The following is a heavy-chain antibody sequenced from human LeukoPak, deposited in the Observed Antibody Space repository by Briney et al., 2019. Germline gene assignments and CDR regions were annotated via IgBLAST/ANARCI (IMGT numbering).Heavy chain of an antibody. CDR2: IYTSGST. CDR3: ARGRWYPWFLAYMDV. D-gene: IGHD6-13*01. J-gene: IGHJ6*03. Sequence: SETLSLTCTVSGGSISSGSYYWSWIRQPAGKGLEWIGRIYTSGSTNYNPSLKSRVTISVDTSKNQFSLKLSSVTAADTAVYYCARGRWYPWFLAYMDVWGKGTTVTVSS. CDR1: GGSISSGSYY. V-gene: IGHV4-61*02.